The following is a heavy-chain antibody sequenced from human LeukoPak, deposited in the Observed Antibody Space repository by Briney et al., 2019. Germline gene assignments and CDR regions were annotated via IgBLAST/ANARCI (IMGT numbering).Heavy chain of an antibody. CDR2: MNPNSGNT. J-gene: IGHJ3*02. V-gene: IGHV1-8*01. D-gene: IGHD3-16*02. CDR3: ARVPREIASI. Sequence: ASVKVSCKASGYTFTSYDINWVRQATGQGLEWMGYMNPNSGNTGYAQKFQGRITMTRNTSISTAYMELSSLRFEDTAVYYCARVPREIASIWGQGTMVTVSS. CDR1: GYTFTSYD.